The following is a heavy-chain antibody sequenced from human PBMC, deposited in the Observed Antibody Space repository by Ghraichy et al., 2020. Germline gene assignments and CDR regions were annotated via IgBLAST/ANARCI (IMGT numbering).Heavy chain of an antibody. Sequence: SETLSLTCAVSGGSINSSSFSWSWIRQPPGKGLEWIGYIYLSGTTYYNPSLKSRVTISLDGSKNQFSLRLNSVTAADTAVYYCARAPYDDDGFYDDGFDIWGQGTMFTVSS. CDR1: GGSINSSSFS. V-gene: IGHV4-30-2*01. J-gene: IGHJ3*02. CDR3: ARAPYDDDGFYDDGFDI. CDR2: IYLSGTT. D-gene: IGHD3-22*01.